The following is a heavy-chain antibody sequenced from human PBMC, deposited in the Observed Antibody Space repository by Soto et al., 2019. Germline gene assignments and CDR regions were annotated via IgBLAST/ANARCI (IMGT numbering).Heavy chain of an antibody. D-gene: IGHD5-12*01. Sequence: QVQLVESGGGVVQPGRSLRLSCAASGFTFSSYGMHWVRQAPGKGLEWVAVISYDGSNKYYAYSVKGRFTISRDNSKNTLYLQMNSLRAEDTAVYYCAKEAVEMATTYYFDYWGQGTLVTVSS. J-gene: IGHJ4*02. CDR3: AKEAVEMATTYYFDY. V-gene: IGHV3-30*18. CDR1: GFTFSSYG. CDR2: ISYDGSNK.